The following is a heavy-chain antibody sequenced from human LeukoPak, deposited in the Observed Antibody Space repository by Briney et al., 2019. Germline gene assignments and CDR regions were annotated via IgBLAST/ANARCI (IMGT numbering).Heavy chain of an antibody. D-gene: IGHD1-26*01. CDR3: ARLRVGATIGLDY. CDR1: GGSISSYY. J-gene: IGHJ4*02. Sequence: MPSETLSLTCTVSGGSISSYYWSWIRQPPGKGLEWIGYIYYSGSTNYNPSLKSRVTISVDTSKNQFSLKLSSVTAADTAVYYCARLRVGATIGLDYWGQGTLVTVSS. V-gene: IGHV4-59*08. CDR2: IYYSGST.